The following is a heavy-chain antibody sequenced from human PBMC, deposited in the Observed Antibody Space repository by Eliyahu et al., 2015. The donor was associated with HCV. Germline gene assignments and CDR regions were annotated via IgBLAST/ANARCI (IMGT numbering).Heavy chain of an antibody. CDR2: IHXSGST. Sequence: QVQLQESGPGLVKPSETLSLTCTXSGGSXTXYYWSWXRXPPGRGLEWIGYIHXSGSTNYNXSLKXRVTISLDTSKNQFSLNLTSVTAADTAMYYCASGGGGIAVTGTGGWFDPWGQGTLVTVSS. J-gene: IGHJ5*02. CDR1: GGSXTXYY. D-gene: IGHD6-19*01. V-gene: IGHV4-59*01. CDR3: ASGGGGIAVTGTGGWFDP.